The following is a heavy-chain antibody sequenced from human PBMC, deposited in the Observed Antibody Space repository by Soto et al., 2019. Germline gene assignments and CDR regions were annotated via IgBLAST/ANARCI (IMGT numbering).Heavy chain of an antibody. CDR1: GGSFSDFA. Sequence: QVQLAQSGAEMTKPGSSVKVSCRASGGSFSDFAFSWVRQAPGQGLEWMGGIIPMFAATKYAQRLQDRVTITPDESTNTAYLALNSLTSEDTAIYYCARGAIVAVPAALSSYHDYTNYRFDSWGQGTLVTVSS. V-gene: IGHV1-69*01. D-gene: IGHD2-15*01. CDR2: IIPMFAAT. CDR3: ARGAIVAVPAALSSYHDYTNYRFDS. J-gene: IGHJ4*02.